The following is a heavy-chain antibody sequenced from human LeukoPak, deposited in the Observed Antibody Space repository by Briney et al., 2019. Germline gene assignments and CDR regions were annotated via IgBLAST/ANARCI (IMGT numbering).Heavy chain of an antibody. CDR1: GFTFCDYY. V-gene: IGHV3-11*01. CDR2: ISSSGSTI. Sequence: GGSLRLSCAASGFTFCDYYMSWIRQAPGKGLEWVSYISSSGSTIYYADSVKGRFTISRDNAKNSLYMQMNSLRAEDTAVYYCARAGRIAAARGAFDIWGQGTMVTVSS. D-gene: IGHD6-13*01. J-gene: IGHJ3*02. CDR3: ARAGRIAAARGAFDI.